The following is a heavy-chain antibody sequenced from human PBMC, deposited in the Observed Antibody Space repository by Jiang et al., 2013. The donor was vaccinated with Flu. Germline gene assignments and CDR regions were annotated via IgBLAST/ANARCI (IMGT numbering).Heavy chain of an antibody. CDR2: ISGSGGST. CDR1: GFTFSSYA. CDR3: AKDEYCSGGSCPNWFDP. D-gene: IGHD2-15*01. J-gene: IGHJ5*02. Sequence: RLSCAASGFTFSSYAMSWVRQAPGKGLEWVSAISGSGGSTYYADSVKGRFTISRDNSKNTLYLQMNSLRAEDTAVYYCAKDEYCSGGSCPNWFDPWGQGTLVTVSS. V-gene: IGHV3-23*01.